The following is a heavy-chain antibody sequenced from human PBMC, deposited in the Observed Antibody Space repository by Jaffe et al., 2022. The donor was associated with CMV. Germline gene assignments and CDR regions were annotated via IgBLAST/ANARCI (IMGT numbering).Heavy chain of an antibody. CDR1: GFTFSSYA. D-gene: IGHD3-22*01. CDR3: AKDRAMIVVDPSFDY. J-gene: IGHJ4*02. V-gene: IGHV3-23*01. CDR2: ISGSGGNT. Sequence: EVQLLESGGGLVQPGGSLRLSCAASGFTFSSYAMSWVRQAPGKGLEWVSAISGSGGNTYYPDSVKGRFTISRDNSKNTLYLQMNSLRAEDTAAYYCAKDRAMIVVDPSFDYWGQGPLVTVSS.